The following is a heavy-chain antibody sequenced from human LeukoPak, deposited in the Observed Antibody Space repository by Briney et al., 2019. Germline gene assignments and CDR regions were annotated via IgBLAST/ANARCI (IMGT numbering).Heavy chain of an antibody. J-gene: IGHJ4*02. Sequence: SETLSLTFTVSGGSISSYYWSWIRQPPGKGLEWIGYIYYSGSTNYNPSLKSRVTISVDTSKNQFSLKLSSVTAADTAVYYCARGGDGYNQGPYWGQGTLVTVSS. D-gene: IGHD5-24*01. V-gene: IGHV4-59*12. CDR3: ARGGDGYNQGPY. CDR2: IYYSGST. CDR1: GGSISSYY.